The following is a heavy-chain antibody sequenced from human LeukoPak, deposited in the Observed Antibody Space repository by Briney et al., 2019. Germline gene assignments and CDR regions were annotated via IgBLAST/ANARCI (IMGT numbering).Heavy chain of an antibody. Sequence: GASVKVSCKASGGTFSKYAISWVRQAPGQGLEWMGGITPTYGLVHYAQKFQGRVPLTTDTSTGTADLEMNSLTFEDTAVYYCATGTIGLYGSNKFQGYFDDWGQGTLFTVLS. CDR3: ATGTIGLYGSNKFQGYFDD. V-gene: IGHV1-69*10. J-gene: IGHJ4*02. CDR2: ITPTYGLV. CDR1: GGTFSKYA. D-gene: IGHD6-13*01.